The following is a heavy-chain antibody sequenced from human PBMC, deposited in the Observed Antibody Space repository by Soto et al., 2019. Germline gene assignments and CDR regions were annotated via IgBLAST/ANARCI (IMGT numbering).Heavy chain of an antibody. J-gene: IGHJ4*02. CDR3: ARDVGSSHGPGHPHYFDY. CDR2: IYYSGST. CDR1: GGSISSYY. Sequence: ETLSLTCTVSGGSISSYYWSWIRQPPGKGLEWIGYIYYSGSTSYNPSLKSRVTISVDTSKNQFSLNLNSVTAADTAVYYCARDVGSSHGPGHPHYFDYWGQGTLVTVSS. V-gene: IGHV4-59*12. D-gene: IGHD2-2*01.